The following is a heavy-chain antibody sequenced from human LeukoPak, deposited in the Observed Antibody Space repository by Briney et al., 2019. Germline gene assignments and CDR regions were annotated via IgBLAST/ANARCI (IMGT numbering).Heavy chain of an antibody. D-gene: IGHD5-24*01. V-gene: IGHV4-61*02. CDR1: GGSISSGSYY. CDR3: ARVQSRDGYNFDY. J-gene: IGHJ4*02. CDR2: IYTSGST. Sequence: PSETLSLTCTVSGGSISSGSYYWSWIRQPAGKGLEWIGRIYTSGSTNYNPSLKSRVTISVDTSKNQFSLKLSSVTAADTAVYYCARVQSRDGYNFDYWGQGTLVTVSS.